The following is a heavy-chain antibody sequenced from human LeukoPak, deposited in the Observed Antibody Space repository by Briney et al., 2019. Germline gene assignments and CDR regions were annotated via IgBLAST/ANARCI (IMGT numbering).Heavy chain of an antibody. D-gene: IGHD3-9*01. V-gene: IGHV4-34*01. J-gene: IGHJ4*02. Sequence: SETLSLTCAVYGGSFSDHYWSWIRQPPGKGLEWIGEINHSGSSNYNPSLKSRVTLLVDTSKNQFSLKLSSVTAADTAVYYCARAPILTGLDYWGQGTLVTVSS. CDR2: INHSGSS. CDR3: ARAPILTGLDY. CDR1: GGSFSDHY.